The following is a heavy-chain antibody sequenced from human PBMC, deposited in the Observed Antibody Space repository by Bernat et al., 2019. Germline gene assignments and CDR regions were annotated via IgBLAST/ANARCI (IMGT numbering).Heavy chain of an antibody. CDR3: ARDISGNYYLDY. V-gene: IGHV3-33*01. Sequence: QVQLVESGGGVVQPGRSLRLSCAASGFTFSSYGMHWVRQAPGKGLEWVAVIWYDGSNKHYADSVKGRFTISRDNSKNTLYPQMNSLRAEDTAVYYCARDISGNYYLDYWGQGTLVTVSS. D-gene: IGHD1-26*01. CDR2: IWYDGSNK. CDR1: GFTFSSYG. J-gene: IGHJ4*02.